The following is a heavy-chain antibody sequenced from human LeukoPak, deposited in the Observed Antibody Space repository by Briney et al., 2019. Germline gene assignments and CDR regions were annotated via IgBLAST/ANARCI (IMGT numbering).Heavy chain of an antibody. D-gene: IGHD3-10*01. V-gene: IGHV4-59*01. CDR3: ARSLLTPYYYGSGSYYNVNWFDP. Sequence: SETLSLTCTVSGGSISSYYWSWIRQPPGKGLEWIGYIYYSGSTNYNPSLKSRVTISVDTSKNQFSLKLSSVTAADTAVYYCARSLLTPYYYGSGSYYNVNWFDPWGQGTLVTVSS. CDR2: IYYSGST. J-gene: IGHJ5*02. CDR1: GGSISSYY.